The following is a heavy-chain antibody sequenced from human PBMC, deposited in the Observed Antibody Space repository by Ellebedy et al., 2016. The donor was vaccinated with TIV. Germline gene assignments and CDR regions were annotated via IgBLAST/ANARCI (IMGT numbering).Heavy chain of an antibody. J-gene: IGHJ4*02. CDR2: ISSSSSYI. D-gene: IGHD2-15*01. CDR3: AKSSALDY. CDR1: GFTFSSYS. V-gene: IGHV3-21*04. Sequence: GGSLRLXXAASGFTFSSYSMNWVRQAPGKGLEWVSSISSSSSYIYYADSVKGRFTISRDNAKNSLYLQMNSLRAEDTAVYYCAKSSALDYWGQGTLVTVSS.